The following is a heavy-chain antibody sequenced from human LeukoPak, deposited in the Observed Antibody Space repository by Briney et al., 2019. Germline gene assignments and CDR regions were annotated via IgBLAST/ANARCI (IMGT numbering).Heavy chain of an antibody. CDR1: GITLSNYG. CDR2: ISDSGGRT. D-gene: IGHD3-10*01. J-gene: IGHJ4*02. Sequence: GGSLRLSCAVSGITLSNYGMSWVRQAPGKGLEWVAGISDSGGRTNYADSVKGRFTISRDNSKNTLYLQMNSLRAEDTAVYYCAKGVRGVLSHSYFDYWGQGTLVTVSS. V-gene: IGHV3-23*01. CDR3: AKGVRGVLSHSYFDY.